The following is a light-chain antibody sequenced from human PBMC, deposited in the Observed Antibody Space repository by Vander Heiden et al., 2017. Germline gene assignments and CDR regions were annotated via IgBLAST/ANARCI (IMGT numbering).Light chain of an antibody. V-gene: IGKV2-28*01. CDR3: MQALQTQYT. J-gene: IGKJ2*01. CDR1: QSLLHSNGYNY. CDR2: LGS. Sequence: IVMTQSPLPLPVTPGEPASISCRSSQSLLHSNGYNYLDWYLQKPGQSPQLLIYLGSNRASGVPDRFSGSGSGTDFTLKISRVEAEDVGVYYCMQALQTQYTFGQGTKLEIK.